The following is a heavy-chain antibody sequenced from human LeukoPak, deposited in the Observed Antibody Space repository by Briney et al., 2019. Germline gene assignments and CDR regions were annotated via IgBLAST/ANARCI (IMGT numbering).Heavy chain of an antibody. D-gene: IGHD6-13*01. Sequence: PSETLSLTCAVYGGSFSGYYWSWIRQPPGKGLEWIGEINHSGSTNYNPSLKSRVTISVDTSKNQFSLKLSSVTAADTAVYYCARGGAWRIAAAGHWFDPWGQGTLVTVSS. CDR2: INHSGST. CDR3: ARGGAWRIAAAGHWFDP. CDR1: GGSFSGYY. J-gene: IGHJ5*02. V-gene: IGHV4-34*01.